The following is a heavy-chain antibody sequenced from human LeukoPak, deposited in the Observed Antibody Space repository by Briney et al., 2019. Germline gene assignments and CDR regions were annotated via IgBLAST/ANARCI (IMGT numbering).Heavy chain of an antibody. CDR3: ARDGFSSGYPYDAFDI. CDR2: IYSGGST. Sequence: GGSLRLSCAASEFTVSSNYMSWVRQAPGKGLEWVSVIYSGGSTYYADSVKGRFTISRDNSKNTLYLQMNSLRAEDTAVYYCARDGFSSGYPYDAFDIWGQGTMVTVSS. V-gene: IGHV3-53*01. D-gene: IGHD3-22*01. J-gene: IGHJ3*02. CDR1: EFTVSSNY.